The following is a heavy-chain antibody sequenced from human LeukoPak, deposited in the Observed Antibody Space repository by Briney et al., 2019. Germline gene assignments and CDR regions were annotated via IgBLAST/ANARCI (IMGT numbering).Heavy chain of an antibody. V-gene: IGHV3-30*14. J-gene: IGHJ4*02. Sequence: PGGSLRLSCAASGFTFSSYAMHWVRQAPGKGLEWVAVISYDGSNKYYADSVKGRFTISRDNSKNTLYLQMNSLRAEDTAVYYCARGREGLVIPYFDYWGQGTLVTVSS. CDR3: ARGREGLVIPYFDY. D-gene: IGHD3/OR15-3a*01. CDR2: ISYDGSNK. CDR1: GFTFSSYA.